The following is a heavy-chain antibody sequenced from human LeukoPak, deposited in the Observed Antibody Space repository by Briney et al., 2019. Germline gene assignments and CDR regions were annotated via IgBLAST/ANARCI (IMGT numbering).Heavy chain of an antibody. J-gene: IGHJ4*02. CDR2: IYSTGST. V-gene: IGHV4-4*07. CDR3: ARQIASAGTAGFDF. D-gene: IGHD6-13*01. Sequence: SETLSLTCTVSGGSISSYYWSWIRQPAGMGLEWIGRIYSTGSTNYNPSLKSRVTMSVDTSKNQFSLRLRSVTAADTAVYYCARQIASAGTAGFDFWGQGALVTVSS. CDR1: GGSISSYY.